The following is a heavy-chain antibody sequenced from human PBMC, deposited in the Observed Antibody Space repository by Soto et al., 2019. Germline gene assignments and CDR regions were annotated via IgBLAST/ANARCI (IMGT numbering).Heavy chain of an antibody. CDR2: IYHTGST. V-gene: IGHV4-4*02. Sequence: SETLSLTCVVSGGSISSSNWWSWVRQPPGKGLEWIGEIYHTGSTTYNPSLNSRVTISVDKSKNQFSLELSSVTAADTAVYYCARDSGGGADYWGQGTLVNVS. CDR3: ARDSGGGADY. J-gene: IGHJ4*02. D-gene: IGHD2-21*01. CDR1: GGSISSSNW.